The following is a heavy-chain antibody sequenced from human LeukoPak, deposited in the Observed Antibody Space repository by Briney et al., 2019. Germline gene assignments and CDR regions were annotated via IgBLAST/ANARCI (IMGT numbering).Heavy chain of an antibody. V-gene: IGHV1-2*02. CDR3: ASLVGTYSSSSGVDY. J-gene: IGHJ4*02. CDR1: GYTFTGYY. D-gene: IGHD6-6*01. CDR2: INPNSGGT. Sequence: ASVKASCKASGYTFTGYYMHWVRQAPGQGLEWMGWINPNSGGTNYAQKFQGRVTMTRDTSISTAYMELSRLRSDDTAVYYCASLVGTYSSSSGVDYWGQGTLVTVSS.